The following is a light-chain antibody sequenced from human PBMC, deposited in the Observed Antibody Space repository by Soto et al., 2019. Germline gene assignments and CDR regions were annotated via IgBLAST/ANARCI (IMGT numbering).Light chain of an antibody. CDR2: DVS. CDR1: SSDVGGYNY. Sequence: QSVLTQPASVSGSPGQSITISCTGTSSDVGGYNYVCWYQQHPGKAPKLVISDVSNRPSGVSDRLSGSKSGNTASLSISGLQAEDEADYYCSSYTSSSSYVFGTGTKVTVL. CDR3: SSYTSSSSYV. J-gene: IGLJ1*01. V-gene: IGLV2-14*01.